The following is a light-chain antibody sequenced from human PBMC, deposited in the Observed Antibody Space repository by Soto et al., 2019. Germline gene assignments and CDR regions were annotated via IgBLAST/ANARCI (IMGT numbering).Light chain of an antibody. Sequence: EIVLTQSPATLSLSPGEIAILSCGASQSVSTLLAWYQQRPGQAPRLLIYDASNRAPGIPARFSGSGSGTDFTLTISSLEPEDFAFYDCQQRTSWPAFGGGTKVEIK. CDR3: QQRTSWPA. J-gene: IGKJ4*01. CDR2: DAS. V-gene: IGKV3-11*01. CDR1: QSVSTL.